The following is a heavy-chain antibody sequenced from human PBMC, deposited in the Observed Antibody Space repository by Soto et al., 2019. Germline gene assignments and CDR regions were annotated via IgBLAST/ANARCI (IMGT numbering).Heavy chain of an antibody. Sequence: EVQLLESGGGLVKPGGSLRLSCEGSGFTFSGVLMSWVRMNPGKGPEWVSGFSSGGTAVHTDSVKGRFTISRDNSRNSLYLQMDSLRAEDTAVYYCAKRTRDGYNSPIDYWGQGTLVTVAS. V-gene: IGHV3-23*01. J-gene: IGHJ4*02. D-gene: IGHD5-12*01. CDR2: FSSGGTA. CDR3: AKRTRDGYNSPIDY. CDR1: GFTFSGVL.